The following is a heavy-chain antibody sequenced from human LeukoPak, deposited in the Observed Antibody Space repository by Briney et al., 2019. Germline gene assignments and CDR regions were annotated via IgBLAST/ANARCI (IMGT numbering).Heavy chain of an antibody. CDR1: GGTFSSYA. CDR3: ARGILRYFDEWGILSPTQSKLYYYYYMDV. J-gene: IGHJ6*03. CDR2: IIPIFGTA. V-gene: IGHV1-69*13. D-gene: IGHD3-9*01. Sequence: SVKVSCKASGGTFSSYAISWVRQAPGQGLEWMGGIIPIFGTANYAQKFQGRVTITADESTSTAYMELSSLRSEDTAVYYCARGILRYFDEWGILSPTQSKLYYYYYMDVWGKGTTVTVSS.